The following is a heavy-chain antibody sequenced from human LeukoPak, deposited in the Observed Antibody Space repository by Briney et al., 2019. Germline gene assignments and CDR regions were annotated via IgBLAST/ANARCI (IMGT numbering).Heavy chain of an antibody. CDR3: SELGITMIGGV. CDR2: MKQDVRKK. D-gene: IGHD3-10*02. CDR1: GFIFNNYW. J-gene: IGHJ6*04. Sequence: GGSLRLSCVAPGFIFNNYWMSWVRQVPGKGLEWVANMKQDVRKKYLVDSVKGRFTISRDNAKNSVYLQMNSLTAEDTAVYYCSELGITMIGGVWGKGTTVTISS. V-gene: IGHV3-7*01.